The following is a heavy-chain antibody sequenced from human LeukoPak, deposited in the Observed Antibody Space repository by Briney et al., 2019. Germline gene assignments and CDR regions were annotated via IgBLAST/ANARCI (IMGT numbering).Heavy chain of an antibody. CDR2: VNHGGST. J-gene: IGHJ4*02. CDR3: ARYGSGMVY. V-gene: IGHV4-34*01. CDR1: GGSFSGYY. Sequence: PSETLSLTCAVYGGSFSGYYWSWIRQPPGKGLEWIGEVNHGGSTNYNPSLKSRVTISVDKSKNQFSLKLSSVTAADTAVYYCARYGSGMVYWGQGTLVTVSS. D-gene: IGHD3-10*01.